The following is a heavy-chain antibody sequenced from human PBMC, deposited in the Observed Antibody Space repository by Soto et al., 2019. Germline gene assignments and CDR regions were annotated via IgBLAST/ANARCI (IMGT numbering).Heavy chain of an antibody. CDR2: ISAYNGNT. Sequence: GALVKVSWKGSGYTFVSFGISWVRQAPGQGLEWMGWISAYNGNTNYAQKLQGRVTMTTDTSTSTAYMELRSLRSDDTAVYYCARARLRSHDAFDIWGQGTMVTVSS. D-gene: IGHD3-10*01. J-gene: IGHJ3*02. CDR1: GYTFVSFG. CDR3: ARARLRSHDAFDI. V-gene: IGHV1-18*04.